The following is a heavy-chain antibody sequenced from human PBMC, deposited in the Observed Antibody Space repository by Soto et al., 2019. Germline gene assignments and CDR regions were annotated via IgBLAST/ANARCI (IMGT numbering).Heavy chain of an antibody. CDR1: GGSISSYY. CDR2: IYYSGST. J-gene: IGHJ3*02. V-gene: IGHV4-59*01. CDR3: ANSRDAFDI. Sequence: XXTLCLPCTVSGGSISSYYGSWIRQPPGKGLEWIGYIYYSGSTNYNPSLKSRVTISVDTSKNQFSLKMSSVTAADTAMYYCANSRDAFDIWGQGTMVTISS.